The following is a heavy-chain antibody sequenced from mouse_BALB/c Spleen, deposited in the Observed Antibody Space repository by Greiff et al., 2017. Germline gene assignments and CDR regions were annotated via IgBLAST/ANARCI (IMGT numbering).Heavy chain of an antibody. CDR3: ARSFTTATGYFDY. Sequence: EVQRVESGPGLVKPSQSLSLTCSVTGYSITSGYYWNWIRQFPGNKLEWMGYISYDGSNNYNPSLKNRISITRDTSKNQFFLKLNSVTTEDTATYYCARSFTTATGYFDYWGQGTTLTVSS. CDR2: ISYDGSN. D-gene: IGHD1-2*01. CDR1: GYSITSGYY. J-gene: IGHJ2*01. V-gene: IGHV3-6*02.